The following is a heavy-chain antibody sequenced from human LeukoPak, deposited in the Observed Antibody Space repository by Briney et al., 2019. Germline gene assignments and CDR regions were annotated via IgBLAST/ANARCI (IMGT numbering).Heavy chain of an antibody. CDR3: VRFLEWEPLRPGNNWFDP. D-gene: IGHD3-3*01. CDR1: GFTFSSYA. Sequence: AGGSLRLSCAASGFTFSSYAMSWVRQAPGKGLEWVSAISGSGGSTYYADSVKGRFTISRDNSKNTLYLQMNSLRAEDTAVYYCVRFLEWEPLRPGNNWFDPWGQGTLVTVSS. CDR2: ISGSGGST. J-gene: IGHJ5*02. V-gene: IGHV3-23*01.